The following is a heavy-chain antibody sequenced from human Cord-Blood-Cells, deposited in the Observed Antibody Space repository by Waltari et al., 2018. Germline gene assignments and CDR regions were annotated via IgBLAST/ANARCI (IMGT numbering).Heavy chain of an antibody. D-gene: IGHD3-22*01. J-gene: IGHJ4*02. CDR1: GGSISSSSYY. CDR2: IYYSGST. V-gene: IGHV4-39*01. CDR3: AIYDSSGYYFDY. Sequence: QLQLQESGPGLVQPSATLSLTCTVSGGSISSSSYYWGWIRQPPGKGLEWIGSIYYSGSTYYNPSLKSRVTISVDTSKNQFSLKLSSVTAADTAVYYCAIYDSSGYYFDYWGQGTLVTVSS.